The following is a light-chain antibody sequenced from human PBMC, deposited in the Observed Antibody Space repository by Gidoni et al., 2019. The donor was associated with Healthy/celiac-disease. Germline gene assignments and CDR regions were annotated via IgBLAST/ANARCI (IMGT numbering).Light chain of an antibody. CDR3: QQSYSTPQT. CDR1: QSISSY. Sequence: DIQVTQSPSSLSASVGDRVTITCRASQSISSYLHWYQQKPGKAPKLLIYAASSLQSGVPSRFSGSGSGTDFTLTISSLQPEDFATYYCQQSYSTPQTFGQGTKLEIK. CDR2: AAS. J-gene: IGKJ2*01. V-gene: IGKV1-39*01.